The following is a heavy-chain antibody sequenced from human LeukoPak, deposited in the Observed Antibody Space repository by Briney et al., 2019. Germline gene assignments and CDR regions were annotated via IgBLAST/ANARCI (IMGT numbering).Heavy chain of an antibody. CDR1: XYTXTGYY. J-gene: IGHJ3*02. Sequence: CKAXXYTXTGYYMXXVRQAPGQGLEWMGWINPNSGGTNYAQKFQGRVTMTRDTSISTAYMELSRLRSDDTAVYYCARDLSLWAFDIWGQGTMVTVSS. D-gene: IGHD2-21*01. V-gene: IGHV1-2*02. CDR3: ARDLSLWAFDI. CDR2: INPNSGGT.